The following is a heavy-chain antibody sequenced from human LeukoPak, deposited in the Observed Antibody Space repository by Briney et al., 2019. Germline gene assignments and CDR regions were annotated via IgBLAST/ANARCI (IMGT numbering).Heavy chain of an antibody. CDR1: GYAFTGYY. Sequence: GASVKVSCKASGYAFTGYYIHWVRQAPGQGLEWMGWINPHSGGTNYAQKFQGGVTMTRDMSTTTVYMELSSLRSEDTAVYYCARAAVAGDYYYMDVWGKGTTVTVSS. D-gene: IGHD6-19*01. CDR3: ARAAVAGDYYYMDV. V-gene: IGHV1-2*02. CDR2: INPHSGGT. J-gene: IGHJ6*03.